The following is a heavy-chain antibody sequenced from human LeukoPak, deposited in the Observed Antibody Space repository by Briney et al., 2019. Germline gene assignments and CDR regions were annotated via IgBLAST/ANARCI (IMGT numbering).Heavy chain of an antibody. CDR2: INPNSGGT. Sequence: GASVKVSCKASGYTFTGYYMHWVRQAPGQGLEWMGWINPNSGGTNYAQKFQGRVTMTRDTSISTAYMELSRLRSDDTAVYYCARDRLHTAMVPYWFDPWGQGTLVTVSS. CDR1: GYTFTGYY. V-gene: IGHV1-2*02. D-gene: IGHD5-18*01. J-gene: IGHJ5*02. CDR3: ARDRLHTAMVPYWFDP.